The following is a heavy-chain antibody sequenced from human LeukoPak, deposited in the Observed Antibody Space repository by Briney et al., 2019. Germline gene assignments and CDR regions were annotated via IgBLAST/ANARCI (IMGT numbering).Heavy chain of an antibody. CDR2: IWYDGSNK. CDR1: GFTFSSYG. V-gene: IGHV3-33*01. J-gene: IGHJ4*02. D-gene: IGHD2-8*01. CDR3: ARDGIMVYALDY. Sequence: AGGSLRFSCAASGFTFSSYGMHWVRQAPGKGLEWVAVIWYDGSNKYYADSVKGRFTISRDNSKNTLYLQMNSLRAEDTAVYYCARDGIMVYALDYWGQGTLVTVSS.